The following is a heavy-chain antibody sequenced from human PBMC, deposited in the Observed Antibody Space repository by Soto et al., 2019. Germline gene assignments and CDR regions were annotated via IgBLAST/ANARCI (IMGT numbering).Heavy chain of an antibody. CDR3: ARNIGYCTSTTCHKPSDY. J-gene: IGHJ4*02. CDR1: GASISRSIYF. CDR2: IYYGGST. D-gene: IGHD2-2*02. Sequence: QLQLQESGPGLVKASETLSLTCTVSGASISRSIYFWGWIHQPPGKGLEWIGSIYYGGSTYYNPSLKSRVTISADTSKNQFSLELSSVTAADTAVYFCARNIGYCTSTTCHKPSDYWGQGTLVTVSS. V-gene: IGHV4-39*01.